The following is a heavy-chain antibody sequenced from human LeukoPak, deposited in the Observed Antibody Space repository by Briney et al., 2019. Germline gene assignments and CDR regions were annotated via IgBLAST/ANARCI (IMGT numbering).Heavy chain of an antibody. V-gene: IGHV3-11*04. Sequence: GGSLRLSCAASGFTFSDYYMSWIRQAPGKGLEWVSDISNDGSAIYDADSVKGRFTISRDNAKNSLYLQMNSLRAEDTAVYYCARRATTERGHSYGLDYWGQGTLVTVSS. CDR2: ISNDGSAI. D-gene: IGHD5-18*01. CDR3: ARRATTERGHSYGLDY. J-gene: IGHJ4*02. CDR1: GFTFSDYY.